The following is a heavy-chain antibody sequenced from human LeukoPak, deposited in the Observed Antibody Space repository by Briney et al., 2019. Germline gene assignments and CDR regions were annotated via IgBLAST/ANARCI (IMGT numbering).Heavy chain of an antibody. V-gene: IGHV1-69*04. Sequence: ASVKVSCKASGGTFSSYAISWVRQAPGQGLEWMGRIIPILGIANYAQKFQGRVTITADKSTSTAYMELSSLRSEDTAVYYCARDRPGELLDGGSEFEYWGQGTLVTVSS. CDR3: ARDRPGELLDGGSEFEY. CDR1: GGTFSSYA. CDR2: IIPILGIA. J-gene: IGHJ4*02. D-gene: IGHD1-26*01.